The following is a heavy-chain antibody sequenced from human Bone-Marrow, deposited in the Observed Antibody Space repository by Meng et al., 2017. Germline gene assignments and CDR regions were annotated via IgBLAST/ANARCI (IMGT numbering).Heavy chain of an antibody. V-gene: IGHV3-15*01. CDR1: GFYFSNAW. CDR3: TTVWFGELFRGY. D-gene: IGHD3-10*01. CDR2: IKSKTDGGTT. Sequence: GESLKISCAASGFYFSNAWMSWVRQAPGKGLEWVGRIKSKTDGGTTDYAAPVKGRFTISRDDSKNTLYLQMNSLKTEDTAVYYCTTVWFGELFRGYWGQGTLVTVSS. J-gene: IGHJ4*02.